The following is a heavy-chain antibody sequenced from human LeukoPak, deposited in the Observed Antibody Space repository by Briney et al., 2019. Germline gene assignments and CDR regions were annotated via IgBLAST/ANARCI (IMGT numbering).Heavy chain of an antibody. CDR3: ARVGGSYYKPSYYMDV. J-gene: IGHJ6*03. V-gene: IGHV1-8*01. D-gene: IGHD1-26*01. CDR1: GYTFTRYD. Sequence: ASVKLSCKASGYTFTRYDINWVRQATGQGLEWMGWMNPNSGNTGYAQKFQGRVTMTRNTSISTAYMELSSLRSEDTAVYYCARVGGSYYKPSYYMDVWGKKTTVTVSS. CDR2: MNPNSGNT.